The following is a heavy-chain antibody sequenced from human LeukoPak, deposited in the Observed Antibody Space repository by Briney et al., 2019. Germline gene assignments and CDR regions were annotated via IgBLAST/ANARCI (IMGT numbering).Heavy chain of an antibody. CDR1: GYTLTELS. Sequence: ASVKVSCKVSGYTLTELSMHWVRQAPGKGLEWMGGFDPEDGETTYARKFQGRVTMTEDTSTDTAYTELSSLRSEDTAVYYCAAERFLEWGDGYWGQGTLVTVSS. D-gene: IGHD3-3*01. CDR2: FDPEDGET. CDR3: AAERFLEWGDGY. J-gene: IGHJ4*02. V-gene: IGHV1-24*01.